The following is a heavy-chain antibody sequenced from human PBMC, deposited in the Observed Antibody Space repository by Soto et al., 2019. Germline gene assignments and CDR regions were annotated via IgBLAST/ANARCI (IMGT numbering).Heavy chain of an antibody. J-gene: IGHJ6*02. D-gene: IGHD5-18*01. V-gene: IGHV3-30-3*01. Sequence: SLRLSCAASGFTFSSYAMHWVRQAPGKGLEWVAVISYDGSNKYYADSVKGRFTISRDNSKNTLYLQMNSLRAEDTAVYYCASGRGGFVDTAMYIRDYYYGMDVWGQGTTVTVSS. CDR1: GFTFSSYA. CDR3: ASGRGGFVDTAMYIRDYYYGMDV. CDR2: ISYDGSNK.